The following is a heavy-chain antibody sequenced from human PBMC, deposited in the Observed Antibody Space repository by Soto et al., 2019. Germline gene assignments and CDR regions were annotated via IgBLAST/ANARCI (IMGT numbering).Heavy chain of an antibody. CDR2: IKQDGGEK. Sequence: GVSLRLPFASSGFSISTDWMSWIRQSPGKGMEWVANIKQDGGEKYYVDSLKGRFTISRDNAKNSLYLQMSSLRAEDTAVYYCGRDHPLREYYYGMDVWGQGTTVTVSS. V-gene: IGHV3-7*01. CDR1: GFSISTDW. J-gene: IGHJ6*02. CDR3: GRDHPLREYYYGMDV.